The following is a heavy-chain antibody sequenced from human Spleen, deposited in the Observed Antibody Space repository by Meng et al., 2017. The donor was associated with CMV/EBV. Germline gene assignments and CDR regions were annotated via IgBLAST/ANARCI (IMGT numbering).Heavy chain of an antibody. CDR3: ARGNFPLDY. D-gene: IGHD4-23*01. Sequence: GGSLRLSCAASGFTFSSYWMHWVRQAPGKGLVWVSRINSDGSNTNYADSVRGRFTVSRDNAKNTMYIQMSSLRAEDTAVYYCARGNFPLDYWGQGTLVTDSS. V-gene: IGHV3-74*01. CDR2: INSDGSNT. J-gene: IGHJ4*02. CDR1: GFTFSSYW.